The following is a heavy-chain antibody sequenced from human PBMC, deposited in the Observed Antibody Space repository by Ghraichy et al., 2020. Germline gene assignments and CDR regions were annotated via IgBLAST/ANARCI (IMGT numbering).Heavy chain of an antibody. CDR1: GFILSGYS. D-gene: IGHD2-21*01. CDR2: ITSSSRFT. Sequence: GESLNISCVGSGFILSGYSMNWVRQAPGKGLEWVSYITSSSRFTSYADSVKGRFTVSRDNAQNSLYLQMTSLRDEDTAVYYCARGSRVVRYYYYDGMDVWGQGTTVTVSS. V-gene: IGHV3-48*02. CDR3: ARGSRVVRYYYYDGMDV. J-gene: IGHJ6*02.